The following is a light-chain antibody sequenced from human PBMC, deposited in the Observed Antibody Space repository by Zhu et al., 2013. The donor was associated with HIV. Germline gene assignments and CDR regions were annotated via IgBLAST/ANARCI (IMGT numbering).Light chain of an antibody. J-gene: IGKJ4*01. CDR1: QDISNY. CDR3: QQYGGFPLT. CDR2: DAS. V-gene: IGKV1-33*01. Sequence: DIQMTQSPSSLSASVGDRVTITCQASQDISNYLNWYQQKPGKAPKLLIYDASNLETGVPSRFSGSRSGTDFAFTISSLQPEDIATFYXQQYGGFPLTFGGGTKVEIK.